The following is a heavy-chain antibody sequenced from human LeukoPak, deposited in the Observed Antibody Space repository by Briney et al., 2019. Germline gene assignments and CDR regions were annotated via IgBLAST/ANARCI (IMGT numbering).Heavy chain of an antibody. Sequence: PGGSLRLSCAASGFTFSSYAMSWVRQAPGKGLEWVSVISGSGGSTYYADSVKGRFTISRDNSKNTLYLHMNSLRAEDTAVYYCAKKSLVVPTFFDYWGQGTLVTVSS. CDR3: AKKSLVVPTFFDY. J-gene: IGHJ4*02. D-gene: IGHD2-2*01. V-gene: IGHV3-23*01. CDR2: ISGSGGST. CDR1: GFTFSSYA.